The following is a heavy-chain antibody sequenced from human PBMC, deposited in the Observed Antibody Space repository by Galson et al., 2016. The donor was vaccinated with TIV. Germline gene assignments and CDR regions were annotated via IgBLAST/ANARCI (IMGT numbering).Heavy chain of an antibody. Sequence: SLRLSCGDSRSTFSSSWMNWVRQAPGKGLEWVANINGDGTEIKYVDSVKGRFTISRDNAKNSLYLQMSNLRVEDTAIYYCAQWLGTSNSWGQGTLVTVSS. CDR2: INGDGTEI. J-gene: IGHJ4*02. CDR3: AQWLGTSNS. D-gene: IGHD6-19*01. CDR1: RSTFSSSW. V-gene: IGHV3-7*01.